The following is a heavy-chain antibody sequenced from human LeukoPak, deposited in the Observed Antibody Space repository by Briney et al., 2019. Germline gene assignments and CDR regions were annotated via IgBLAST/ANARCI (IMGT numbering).Heavy chain of an antibody. J-gene: IGHJ4*02. D-gene: IGHD1-1*01. CDR3: AKATGNLGN. Sequence: GGSLRLSCAASGFTFSSYAMSWVRQAPGKGLEWVSTISNSDGNTYYADSVKGRFTISRDNSKNTLYLQIYTLTAEDTAIYYCAKATGNLGNWGQGTQVTVSS. V-gene: IGHV3-23*01. CDR2: ISNSDGNT. CDR1: GFTFSSYA.